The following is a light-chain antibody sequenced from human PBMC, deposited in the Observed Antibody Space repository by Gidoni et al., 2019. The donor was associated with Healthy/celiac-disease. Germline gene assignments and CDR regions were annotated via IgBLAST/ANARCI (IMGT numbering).Light chain of an antibody. V-gene: IGKV1-39*01. CDR1: QSISSY. CDR3: HRSYCTPLT. J-gene: IGKJ4*01. Sequence: DIQMTQTPSSLSASVGDRVTSTCRASQSISSYLNCYQQKPGKVPKLLIYAESSLHMGVPSSFSGSGSGTDFTLTLSSLQPGDFATYYYHRSYCTPLTFGGGTKVEIK. CDR2: AES.